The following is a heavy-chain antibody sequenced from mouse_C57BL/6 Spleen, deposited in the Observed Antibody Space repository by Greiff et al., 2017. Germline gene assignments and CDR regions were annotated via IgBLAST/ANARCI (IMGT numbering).Heavy chain of an antibody. D-gene: IGHD2-4*01. CDR2: INPNNGGT. CDR1: GYTFTDSY. J-gene: IGHJ4*01. V-gene: IGHV1-26*01. CDR3: ARKGLRRSAMDF. Sequence: VQLQQSGPELVKPGASVKISCKASGYTFTDSYMNWVKQSHGKSLEWIGDINPNNGGTSYNQKFKGKATLTVDKSSSTAYMELRSLTSEDSAVYCCARKGLRRSAMDFWGQGTSVTVSS.